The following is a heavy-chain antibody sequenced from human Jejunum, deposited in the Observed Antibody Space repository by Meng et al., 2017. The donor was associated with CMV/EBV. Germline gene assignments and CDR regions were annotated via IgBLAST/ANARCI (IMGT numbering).Heavy chain of an antibody. Sequence: CAASGFGFSSDVMHWVRQAPGKGLVWVARISHDGTITTYVDSVKGRFTISRDNARNTLYLQMNSLRAEDTAVYYCARDRNWISDYWGRGTLVTVSS. V-gene: IGHV3-74*03. CDR1: GFGFSSDV. D-gene: IGHD1-1*01. CDR3: ARDRNWISDY. J-gene: IGHJ4*02. CDR2: ISHDGTIT.